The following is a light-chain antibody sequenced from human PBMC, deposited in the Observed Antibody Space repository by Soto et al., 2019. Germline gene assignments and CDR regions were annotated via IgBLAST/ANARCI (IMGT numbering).Light chain of an antibody. V-gene: IGLV1-44*01. CDR1: SSNVGSNT. CDR3: VAWDDSLNVVV. J-gene: IGLJ2*01. Sequence: QSVLSQPPSASGTPGQRVTISCSGSSSNVGSNTVSWYQRLPGTAPNLLIYSDNQRPSGVPDRFSGSKSGTSASLAISGLQSEDEADYYCVAWDDSLNVVVFGGGTQLTVL. CDR2: SDN.